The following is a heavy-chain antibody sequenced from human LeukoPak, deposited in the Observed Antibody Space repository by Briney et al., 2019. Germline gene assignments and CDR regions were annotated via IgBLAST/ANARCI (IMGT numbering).Heavy chain of an antibody. CDR3: ARGSSYDSQRYDLGFFGP. D-gene: IGHD3-10*01. V-gene: IGHV4-34*01. CDR1: GGSFSNFY. Sequence: SETLSLTCAVYGGSFSNFYWTWIRQPPGKGLEWIGEINHSGSTNYNPSLKSRVIISVDTSKNQFSLNLRSVTAADTAVYYCARGSSYDSQRYDLGFFGPWGQGTLVTVSS. CDR2: INHSGST. J-gene: IGHJ5*02.